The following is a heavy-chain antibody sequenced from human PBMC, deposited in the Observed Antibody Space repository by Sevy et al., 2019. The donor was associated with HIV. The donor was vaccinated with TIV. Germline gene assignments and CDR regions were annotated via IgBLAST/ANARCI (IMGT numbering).Heavy chain of an antibody. CDR2: IGPYNGNT. CDR3: ARISTPRGKFNWFDP. D-gene: IGHD3-10*01. CDR1: GYTFDSYG. J-gene: IGHJ5*02. V-gene: IGHV1-18*01. Sequence: ASVKVSCKASGYTFDSYGISWVRQAPGQGLEYMGWIGPYNGNTKYAQNIQDRVTMTTDSSTSTAYMELSSLRSDDTAVYFCARISTPRGKFNWFDPWGQGTLVTVSS.